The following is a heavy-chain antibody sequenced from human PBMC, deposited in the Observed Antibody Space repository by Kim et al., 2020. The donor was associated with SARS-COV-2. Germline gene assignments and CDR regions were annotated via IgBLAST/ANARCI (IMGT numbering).Heavy chain of an antibody. Sequence: SETLSLTCTVSGGSISSYYWSWIRQPPGKGLEWIGYIYYSGSTNYNPSLKSRVTISVDTSKNQFSLKLSSVTAADTAVYYCARRFVGVGSGSYYNGNNWFDPWGQGTLVTVSS. J-gene: IGHJ5*02. V-gene: IGHV4-59*01. CDR3: ARRFVGVGSGSYYNGNNWFDP. D-gene: IGHD3-10*01. CDR1: GGSISSYY. CDR2: IYYSGST.